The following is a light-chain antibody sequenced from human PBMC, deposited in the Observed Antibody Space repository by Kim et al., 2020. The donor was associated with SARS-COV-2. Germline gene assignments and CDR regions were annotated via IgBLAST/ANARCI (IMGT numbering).Light chain of an antibody. CDR1: QTLSSNY. V-gene: IGKV3-20*01. CDR3: QQYGTSPLT. J-gene: IGKJ4*01. CDR2: GAS. Sequence: SPGETATVSCRTSQTLSSNYLAWYQQKPGQAPRLLIYGASSRATGIPDRFSGSGSETDFTLTISRLDPEDFAMCYCQQYGTSPLTFGGGTKVDIK.